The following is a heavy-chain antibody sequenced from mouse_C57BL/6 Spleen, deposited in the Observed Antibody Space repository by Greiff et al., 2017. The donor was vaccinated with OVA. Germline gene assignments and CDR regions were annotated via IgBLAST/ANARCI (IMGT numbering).Heavy chain of an antibody. V-gene: IGHV3-6*01. Sequence: EVKLMESGPGLVKPSQSLSLTCSVTGYSITSGYYWNWIRQFPGNKLEWMGYISYDGSNNYNPSLKNRISITRDKSKNQFFLKLNSVTTEDTATYYCARGPGYFDVWGTGTTVTVSS. CDR1: GYSITSGYY. CDR3: ARGPGYFDV. CDR2: ISYDGSN. J-gene: IGHJ1*03.